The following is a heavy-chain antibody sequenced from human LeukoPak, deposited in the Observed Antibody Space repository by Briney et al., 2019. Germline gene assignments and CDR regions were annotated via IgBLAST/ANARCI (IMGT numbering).Heavy chain of an antibody. Sequence: GESLRISCQGFGYPFTTSWIGWVRQLPGKGLEWTAIIYAGNSDAKYSPSFQGQVSISTDRSISTAYLHWSSLKASDTAIYYCAIINHPDGRVYWGQGTLVTVSS. CDR2: IYAGNSDA. D-gene: IGHD5-24*01. J-gene: IGHJ4*02. CDR3: AIINHPDGRVY. CDR1: GYPFTTSW. V-gene: IGHV5-51*01.